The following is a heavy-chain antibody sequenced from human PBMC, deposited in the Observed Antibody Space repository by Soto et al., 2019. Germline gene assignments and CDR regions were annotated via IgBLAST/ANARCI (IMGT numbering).Heavy chain of an antibody. D-gene: IGHD6-19*01. CDR3: AKDRGIAVAGWFDP. Sequence: GGSLRLSCAASGFTFSSYAMSWVRQAPGKGLEWVSAISGSGGSTYYADSVKGRFTISRDNSRNTLYLQMNSLRAEDTAVYYCAKDRGIAVAGWFDPWGQGTLVTVSS. V-gene: IGHV3-23*01. J-gene: IGHJ5*02. CDR2: ISGSGGST. CDR1: GFTFSSYA.